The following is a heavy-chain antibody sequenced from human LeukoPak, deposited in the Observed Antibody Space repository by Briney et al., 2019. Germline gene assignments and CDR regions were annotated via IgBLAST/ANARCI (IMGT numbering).Heavy chain of an antibody. CDR1: GGSISSYY. Sequence: PSETLSLTCTVSGGSISSYYWSWIRQPAGKGLEWIGRIYTSGSTNYNPSLKSRVTMSVDTSKNQFSLKLSSVIAADTAVYYCARQNSWDYDSSLKNWGQGTLVTVSS. V-gene: IGHV4-4*07. J-gene: IGHJ4*02. CDR2: IYTSGST. CDR3: ARQNSWDYDSSLKN. D-gene: IGHD3-22*01.